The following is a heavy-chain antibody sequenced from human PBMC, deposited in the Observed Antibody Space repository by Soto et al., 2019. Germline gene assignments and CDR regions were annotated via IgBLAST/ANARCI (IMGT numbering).Heavy chain of an antibody. CDR2: ISYDGSNK. J-gene: IGHJ4*02. CDR1: GFTFSSYG. Sequence: GGSLRLSCAASGFTFSSYGMHWVRQAPGKGLEWVAVISYDGSNKYYADSVKGRFTISRDNSKNTLYLQMNSLRAEDTAVYYCARARSVGATSTPFDYWGQGTLVTVSS. D-gene: IGHD1-26*01. V-gene: IGHV3-30*03. CDR3: ARARSVGATSTPFDY.